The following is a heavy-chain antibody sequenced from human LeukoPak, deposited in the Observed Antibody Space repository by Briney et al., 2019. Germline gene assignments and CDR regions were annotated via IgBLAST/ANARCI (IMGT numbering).Heavy chain of an antibody. CDR3: ARGSLLWFGELSKGNNDY. V-gene: IGHV1-2*02. Sequence: ASVKVSCKASGYTFTGYYMHWVRQAPGQGLEWMGWINPNSGGTNYAQKFQSRVTMTRDTSISTAYMELSRLRSDDTAVYYCARGSLLWFGELSKGNNDYWGQGTLVTVSS. CDR2: INPNSGGT. CDR1: GYTFTGYY. J-gene: IGHJ4*02. D-gene: IGHD3-10*01.